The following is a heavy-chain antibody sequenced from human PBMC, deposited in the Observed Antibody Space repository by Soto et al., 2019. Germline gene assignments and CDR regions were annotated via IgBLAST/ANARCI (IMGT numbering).Heavy chain of an antibody. V-gene: IGHV3-23*01. J-gene: IGHJ3*02. D-gene: IGHD7-27*01. CDR1: GCTFISYA. CDR2: ISGSGGST. Sequence: GGSLRLSCAASGCTFISYAMIWVRQAPGKGLEWVSAISGSGGSTYYADSVKGRLTISRDNSKNTLYLQMNSLRAEDTAVYYCARGASGDYFFGTFDIWGQGTMVTVSS. CDR3: ARGASGDYFFGTFDI.